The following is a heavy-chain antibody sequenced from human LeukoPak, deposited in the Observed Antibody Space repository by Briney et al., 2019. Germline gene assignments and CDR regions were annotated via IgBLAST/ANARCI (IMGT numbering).Heavy chain of an antibody. J-gene: IGHJ4*02. CDR3: VKGLDYSSSQMDS. D-gene: IGHD6-6*01. CDR2: INTNGTNT. CDR1: GFTFKSYA. Sequence: PGGSLRLSCSASGFTFKSYAMHWVRHAPGKGLEYVSSINTNGTNTYYADAVKCRFTISRDNSRNTVYVQMNRLTPEDTAVYYCVKGLDYSSSQMDSWGQGTLVAVSS. V-gene: IGHV3-64*05.